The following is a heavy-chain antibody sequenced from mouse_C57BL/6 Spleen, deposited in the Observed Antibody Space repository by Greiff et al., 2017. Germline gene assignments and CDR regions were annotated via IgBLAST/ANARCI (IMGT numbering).Heavy chain of an antibody. Sequence: EVQLVESGGGLVQPGGSMTLSCVASGFTFSNYWLNWFRQSPEEGLEWVAQIRLKSDNYATHHAPSVKGRFTISRYDSKSSVYMQINNSRAEDTGIYYGSVGLWFAYWGQGTLVTVSA. J-gene: IGHJ3*01. CDR1: GFTFSNYW. CDR2: IRLKSDNYAT. CDR3: SVGLWFAY. D-gene: IGHD4-1*01. V-gene: IGHV6-3*01.